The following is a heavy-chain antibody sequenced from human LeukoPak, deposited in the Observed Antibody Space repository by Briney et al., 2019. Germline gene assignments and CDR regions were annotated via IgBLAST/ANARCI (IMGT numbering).Heavy chain of an antibody. V-gene: IGHV1-58*02. CDR3: AASSIAARLSLDY. J-gene: IGHJ4*02. CDR1: GFTFTSSA. Sequence: ASVKVSCKASGFTFTSSAMQWVRQARGQRLEWIGWIVVGSGNTNYAQKFQERVTITRDMSTSTAYMELSSLRSEDTAVYYCAASSIAARLSLDYWGQGTLVTVSS. D-gene: IGHD6-6*01. CDR2: IVVGSGNT.